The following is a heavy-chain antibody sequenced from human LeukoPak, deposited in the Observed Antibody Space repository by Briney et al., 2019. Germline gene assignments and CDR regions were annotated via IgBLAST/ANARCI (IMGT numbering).Heavy chain of an antibody. D-gene: IGHD2-21*02. V-gene: IGHV4-59*01. CDR3: ARVSTYCGGDCYHTPTPTFDY. J-gene: IGHJ4*02. Sequence: PSETLSLTCTVSGGSISSYYWSWIRQPPGKGLEWIGYIYYSGSTNYNPSLKSRVTISVDTSKNQFSLKLSSVTAADAAVYYCARVSTYCGGDCYHTPTPTFDYWGQGTLVTVSS. CDR2: IYYSGST. CDR1: GGSISSYY.